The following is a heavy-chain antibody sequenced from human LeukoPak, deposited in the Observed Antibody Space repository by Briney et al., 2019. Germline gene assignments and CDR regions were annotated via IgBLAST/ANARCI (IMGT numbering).Heavy chain of an antibody. V-gene: IGHV4-4*02. Sequence: SETLSLTCAVSGGSISSPNWWTWVRQPPGKGLEWIGEVYHTGSTNYNPSLKSRVTISVDTSKNQFSLKLSSVTAADTAVYYCARELLGNYYDSSGSTDYWGQGTLVTVSS. CDR2: VYHTGST. CDR3: ARELLGNYYDSSGSTDY. D-gene: IGHD3-22*01. CDR1: GGSISSPNW. J-gene: IGHJ4*02.